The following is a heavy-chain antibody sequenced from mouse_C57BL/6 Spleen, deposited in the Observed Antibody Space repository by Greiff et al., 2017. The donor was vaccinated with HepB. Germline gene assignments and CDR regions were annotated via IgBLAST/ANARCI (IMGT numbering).Heavy chain of an antibody. Sequence: VQLQQSGAELVKPGASVKISCKASGYAFSSYWMNWVKQRPGKGLEWIGRIYPGDGDTNYNGKFKGKATLTADKSSSTAYMQLSSLTSEDSAVYFCARSAYSNYLAWFAYWGQGTLVTVSA. CDR1: GYAFSSYW. V-gene: IGHV1-80*01. D-gene: IGHD2-5*01. CDR3: ARSAYSNYLAWFAY. J-gene: IGHJ3*01. CDR2: IYPGDGDT.